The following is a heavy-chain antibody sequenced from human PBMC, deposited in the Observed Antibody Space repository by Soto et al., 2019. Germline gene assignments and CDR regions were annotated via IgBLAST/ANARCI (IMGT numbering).Heavy chain of an antibody. CDR3: SSDAHPADY. CDR1: GYTFTSYG. J-gene: IGHJ4*02. Sequence: QVQLVQSGAEVKKPGASVKVSCKASGYTFTSYGISWVRQAPGQGLEWMGWIRAYNGNTNYAQKLQGRVTMTTDTSTITSYMELRSLRSADTAVYYCSSDAHPADYGGQGTLVTVPP. CDR2: IRAYNGNT. V-gene: IGHV1-18*01.